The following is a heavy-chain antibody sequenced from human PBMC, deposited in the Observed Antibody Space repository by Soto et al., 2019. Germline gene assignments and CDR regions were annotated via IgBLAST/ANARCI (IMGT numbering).Heavy chain of an antibody. J-gene: IGHJ3*02. CDR1: GYTFTSYG. CDR3: ARSLWQQLDPADAFDI. CDR2: ISAYHGNT. Sequence: QVQLVQSGAEVKKPGASVKVSCKASGYTFTSYGISWVRQAPGQGLEWMGWISAYHGNTNYAQKLQGRVTMTTDTSTSTAYTELSSLRSDDTAVYYCARSLWQQLDPADAFDIGGQGTMVTVSS. V-gene: IGHV1-18*01. D-gene: IGHD6-13*01.